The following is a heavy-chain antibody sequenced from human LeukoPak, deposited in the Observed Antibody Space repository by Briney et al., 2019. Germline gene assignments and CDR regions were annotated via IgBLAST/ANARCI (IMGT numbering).Heavy chain of an antibody. D-gene: IGHD6-13*01. V-gene: IGHV4-34*01. CDR2: INHSGST. J-gene: IGHJ4*02. CDR1: GGXFSGYY. CDR3: ARGGLRGQQLVRNFDY. Sequence: SETLSLTCAVYGGXFSGYYWSWIRQPPGKGLEWIGEINHSGSTNYNPSLKSRVTISVDTSKNQFSLKLSSVTAADTAVYYCARGGLRGQQLVRNFDYWGQGTLVTVSS.